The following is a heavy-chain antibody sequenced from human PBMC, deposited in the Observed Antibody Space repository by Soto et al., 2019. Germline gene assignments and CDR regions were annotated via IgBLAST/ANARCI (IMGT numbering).Heavy chain of an antibody. CDR3: ARWATTVVTPDDAFDI. D-gene: IGHD4-17*01. CDR2: IWYDGSNK. V-gene: IGHV3-33*01. Sequence: QVQLVESGGGVVQPGRSLRLSCAASEFTFSSYGMHWVRQAPGKGLEWVAVIWYDGSNKYYADSVKGRFTISRDNSKNTLYLQMNSLRAEDTAVYYCARWATTVVTPDDAFDIWGQGTMVTVSS. CDR1: EFTFSSYG. J-gene: IGHJ3*02.